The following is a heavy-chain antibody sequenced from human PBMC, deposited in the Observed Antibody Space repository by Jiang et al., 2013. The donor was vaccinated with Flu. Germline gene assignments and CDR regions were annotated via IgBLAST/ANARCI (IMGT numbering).Heavy chain of an antibody. CDR2: IDPNDSYT. D-gene: IGHD3-9*01. Sequence: GAEVKKPGESLRISCKGSGYSFTSYWISWVRQMPGKGLEWMGKIDPNDSYTNYSPSFQGHVTISADKSISTAYLQWSSLKASDTAMYYCARQEGYDILTGYSPRISFPDYWGQGTLVTVSS. CDR1: GYSFTSYW. CDR3: ARQEGYDILTGYSPRISFPDY. V-gene: IGHV5-10-1*01. J-gene: IGHJ4*02.